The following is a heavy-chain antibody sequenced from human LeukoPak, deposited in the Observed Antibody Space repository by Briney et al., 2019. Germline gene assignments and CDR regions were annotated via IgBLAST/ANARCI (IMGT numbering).Heavy chain of an antibody. Sequence: GESLKISCKGSGYSFTSNWIGWVRQMAGKGLEWMGTIYPGDSDTRYSPSFQGQVTISVEKSISTAYWQWSRLKAWDSAIHYCARATAGTSTFQHWGQGTLVTVSS. CDR3: ARATAGTSTFQH. J-gene: IGHJ1*01. CDR1: GYSFTSNW. CDR2: IYPGDSDT. D-gene: IGHD6-13*01. V-gene: IGHV5-51*01.